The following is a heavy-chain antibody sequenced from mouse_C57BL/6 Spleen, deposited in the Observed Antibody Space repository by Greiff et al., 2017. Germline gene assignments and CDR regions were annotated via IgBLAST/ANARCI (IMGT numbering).Heavy chain of an antibody. J-gene: IGHJ2*01. V-gene: IGHV1-81*01. CDR1: GYTFTSYG. CDR3: ARGYYGSSYV. CDR2: IYPRSGNT. D-gene: IGHD1-1*01. Sequence: VQLQQSGAELARPGASVKLSCKASGYTFTSYGISWVKQRTGRGLEWIGVIYPRSGNTYYNEKFKGKATLTADKSSSTAYMELRSLTSEDSAVYFCARGYYGSSYVWGQGTTLTVSS.